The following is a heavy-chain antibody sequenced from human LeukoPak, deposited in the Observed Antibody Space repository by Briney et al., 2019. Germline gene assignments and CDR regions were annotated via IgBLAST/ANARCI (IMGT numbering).Heavy chain of an antibody. D-gene: IGHD2-21*01. V-gene: IGHV6-1*01. CDR2: TYYRSKWDN. Sequence: SQTLSLTCAISGDNVSSNSAVWNWIRQSPSRGLEWLGRTYYRSKWDNDYALSVKSRIIISPDTSKNQFSLQLNSVTPEDTAVYYCTRALRNSPLDYWGQGTLVTVSS. CDR1: GDNVSSNSAV. J-gene: IGHJ4*02. CDR3: TRALRNSPLDY.